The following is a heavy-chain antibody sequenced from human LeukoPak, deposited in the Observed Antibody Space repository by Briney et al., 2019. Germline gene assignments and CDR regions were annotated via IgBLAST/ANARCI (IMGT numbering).Heavy chain of an antibody. V-gene: IGHV3-74*01. D-gene: IGHD3-3*01. CDR1: GSTFSSYS. CDR2: INSDGSST. CDR3: ARVPDYDFWSGYYFDY. J-gene: IGHJ4*02. Sequence: GGSLRLSCAASGSTFSSYSMHWVRQAPGKGLVWVSHINSDGSSTSYADSVKGRFTISRDNAKNTLYLQMNSLRAEDTAVYYCARVPDYDFWSGYYFDYWGQGTLVTVSS.